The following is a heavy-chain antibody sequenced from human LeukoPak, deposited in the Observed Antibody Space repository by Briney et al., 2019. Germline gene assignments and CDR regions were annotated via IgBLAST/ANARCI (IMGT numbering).Heavy chain of an antibody. D-gene: IGHD2-15*01. Sequence: PGGSLRPSCAASGFTFRDYWMHWVRQVPGKGLLWVSHINSDGSITDYADSVKGRFTISRDNARNTLSLQMDSLRVEDTAAYYCARNPSGDYDYWGQGALVTVSS. V-gene: IGHV3-74*01. J-gene: IGHJ4*02. CDR3: ARNPSGDYDY. CDR2: INSDGSIT. CDR1: GFTFRDYW.